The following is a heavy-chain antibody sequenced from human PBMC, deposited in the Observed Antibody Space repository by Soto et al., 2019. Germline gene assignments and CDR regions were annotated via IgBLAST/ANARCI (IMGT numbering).Heavy chain of an antibody. CDR2: IYHNGST. CDR1: GGSISTVGHY. Sequence: QVQLQESGPKLVKPSQTLSLTCSVPGGSISTVGHYWTWIRQPPGKGMEWNGSIYHNGSTHYSKSLRSRLTISVDTSNNQYSLRLSSVTAADTAVYYCSRANGKLRSRNCDYWGQGSLVTVSS. CDR3: SRANGKLRSRNCDY. J-gene: IGHJ4*02. V-gene: IGHV4-31*03. D-gene: IGHD7-27*01.